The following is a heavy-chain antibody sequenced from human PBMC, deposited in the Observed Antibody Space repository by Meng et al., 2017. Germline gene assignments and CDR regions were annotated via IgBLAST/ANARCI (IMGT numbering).Heavy chain of an antibody. CDR3: ASLTMTTVFNFDY. CDR2: IKPDGSEK. V-gene: IGHV3-7*01. J-gene: IGHJ4*02. Sequence: GESLKISCAASGFTFSSYWMSWVRQAPGKGLEWVANIKPDGSEKYYVDSVKGRFTISRDNAKNSLYLQMNSLRAEDTAVYYCASLTMTTVFNFDYWGQGTLVTVSS. CDR1: GFTFSSYW. D-gene: IGHD4-17*01.